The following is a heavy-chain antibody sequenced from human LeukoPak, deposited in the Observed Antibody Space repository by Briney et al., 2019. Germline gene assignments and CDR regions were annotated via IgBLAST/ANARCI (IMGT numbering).Heavy chain of an antibody. V-gene: IGHV4-4*07. J-gene: IGHJ4*02. Sequence: SETLSLTCTVSGGSISSYYWSWVRQPAGKGLEWIGRIYTSGSTNYNPSLKSRVTISVDTSKNQFSLKLSSVTAADTAVYYCAREALSGSYHGDFDYWGQGTLVTVSS. CDR2: IYTSGST. D-gene: IGHD1-26*01. CDR1: GGSISSYY. CDR3: AREALSGSYHGDFDY.